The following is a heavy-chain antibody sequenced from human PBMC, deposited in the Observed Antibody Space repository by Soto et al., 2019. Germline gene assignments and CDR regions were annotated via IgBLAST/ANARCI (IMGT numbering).Heavy chain of an antibody. Sequence: PSETLSLTCTVSGGSISSGGYYWSWIRQHPGRGLEWIGYIYYSGSTYYNPSLKSRVTISLDTSKNQFSLKLSSVTAADTAVYYCARTTVTTSQLGGSSKYNWFDPWGQGTLVTVSS. CDR3: ARTTVTTSQLGGSSKYNWFDP. D-gene: IGHD4-17*01. CDR1: GGSISSGGYY. V-gene: IGHV4-31*03. CDR2: IYYSGST. J-gene: IGHJ5*02.